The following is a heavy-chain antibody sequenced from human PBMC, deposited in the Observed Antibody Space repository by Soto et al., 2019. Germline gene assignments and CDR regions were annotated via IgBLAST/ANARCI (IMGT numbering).Heavy chain of an antibody. Sequence: QVQLVESGGGVVQPGRSLRLSCAASGFTFSSYAMHWVRQAPGKGLEWVAVISYDGSNKYYADSVKGRFTISRDNSXNXXYLQMNSLRAEDTAVYYCARDPLWGTAMVLWYFDLWGRGTLVTDSS. CDR1: GFTFSSYA. CDR2: ISYDGSNK. J-gene: IGHJ2*01. V-gene: IGHV3-30-3*01. D-gene: IGHD5-18*01. CDR3: ARDPLWGTAMVLWYFDL.